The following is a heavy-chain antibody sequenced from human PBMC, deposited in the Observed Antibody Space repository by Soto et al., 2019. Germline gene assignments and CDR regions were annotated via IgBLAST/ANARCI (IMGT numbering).Heavy chain of an antibody. D-gene: IGHD3-22*01. CDR2: IIPIFGTA. CDR1: GGTFSSYA. CDR3: ARDNVGDYYESSYYYGMDV. J-gene: IGHJ6*02. Sequence: ASVKVSCKASGGTFSSYAISWVRQAPGQGLEWMGGIIPIFGTANYAQKFQGRVTITADESTSTAYMELSSLRSEDTAVYYCARDNVGDYYESSYYYGMDVRGQGTTVTVSS. V-gene: IGHV1-69*13.